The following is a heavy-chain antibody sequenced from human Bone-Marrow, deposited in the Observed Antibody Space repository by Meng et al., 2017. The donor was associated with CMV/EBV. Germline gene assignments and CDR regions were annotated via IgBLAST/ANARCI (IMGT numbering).Heavy chain of an antibody. Sequence: SETLSPPGPAPGASISSYYWSWTRQPPGKGLEWIGYIYYSGSTNYNLSLKSRVTISVDTSTNQYSLKLSSVTAADTAVYYCARTYSSSSYYYYGMDVWGQGTTVTVSS. CDR2: IYYSGST. D-gene: IGHD6-6*01. V-gene: IGHV4-59*01. CDR3: ARTYSSSSYYYYGMDV. J-gene: IGHJ6*02. CDR1: GASISSYY.